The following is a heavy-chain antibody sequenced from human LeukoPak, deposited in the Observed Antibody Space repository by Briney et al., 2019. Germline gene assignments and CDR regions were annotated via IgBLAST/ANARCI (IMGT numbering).Heavy chain of an antibody. CDR3: ARGAKYYDILTGTDYYYYYYMDV. CDR2: ISSSSSYI. CDR1: GFTFSSYS. D-gene: IGHD3-9*01. V-gene: IGHV3-21*01. J-gene: IGHJ6*03. Sequence: GGSLRLSCAASGFTFSSYSMNWVRQAPGKGLEWVSSISSSSSYIYYADSVKGRFTISRDNAKNSLYLQMNSLRAEDTAVYYCARGAKYYDILTGTDYYYYYYMDVWGKGTTVTVSS.